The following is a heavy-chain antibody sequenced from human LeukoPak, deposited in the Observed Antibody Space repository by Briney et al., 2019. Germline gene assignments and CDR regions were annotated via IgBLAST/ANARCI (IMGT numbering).Heavy chain of an antibody. CDR1: GGSISSSSYY. CDR3: ARSELLFDY. V-gene: IGHV4-39*01. CDR2: IYYSGST. D-gene: IGHD1-7*01. Sequence: PSETLSLTCTVSGGSISSSSYYWGWIRQPPGKGLEWIGSIYYSGSTYYSPSLKSRVTISVDTSKNQFSLKLSSVTAADTAVYYCARSELLFDYWGQGTLVTVSS. J-gene: IGHJ4*02.